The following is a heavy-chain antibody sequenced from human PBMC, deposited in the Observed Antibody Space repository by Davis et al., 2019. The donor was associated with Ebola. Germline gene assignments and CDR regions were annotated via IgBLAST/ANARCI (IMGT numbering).Heavy chain of an antibody. CDR1: GGSFCAYN. D-gene: IGHD2-21*02. CDR2: INHSGST. J-gene: IGHJ6*02. CDR3: ARRQRVGDYYYYYGMDV. Sequence: SETLLTRAVSGGSFCAYNWSWIRPPLGKGLEWIGEINHSGSTNYNPSLKSRVTISVDTSKNQFSLKLSSVTAADTAVYYCARRQRVGDYYYYYGMDVWGQGTTVTVSS. V-gene: IGHV4-34*01.